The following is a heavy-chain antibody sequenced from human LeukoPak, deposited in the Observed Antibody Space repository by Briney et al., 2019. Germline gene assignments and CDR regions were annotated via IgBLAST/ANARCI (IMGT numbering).Heavy chain of an antibody. CDR3: ARDPPPDTAMVMGDYYYYYGMDV. Sequence: GGSLRLSCAASGFTFSSYAMHWVRQAPGKGLEWVAVISYDGSNKYYADSVKGRFTISRDNSKSTLYLQMNSLRAEDTAVYYCARDPPPDTAMVMGDYYYYYGMDVWGQGTTVTVSS. V-gene: IGHV3-30*04. CDR1: GFTFSSYA. J-gene: IGHJ6*02. D-gene: IGHD5-18*01. CDR2: ISYDGSNK.